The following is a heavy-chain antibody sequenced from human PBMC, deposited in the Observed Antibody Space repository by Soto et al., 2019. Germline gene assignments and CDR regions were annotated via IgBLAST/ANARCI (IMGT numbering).Heavy chain of an antibody. CDR3: AGDRGYSGDY. CDR1: GYTFTSYG. D-gene: IGHD6-13*01. J-gene: IGHJ4*02. CDR2: ISAYNGNT. V-gene: IGHV1-18*01. Sequence: QVQLVQSGAEVKKPGASVKVSCKASGYTFTSYGISWVRQAPGQGLEWMGWISAYNGNTNYAQKPRGRDTITTHTSTRQAYMGRGSLRSDDTAVNYCAGDRGYSGDYWGQGTLVPVPS.